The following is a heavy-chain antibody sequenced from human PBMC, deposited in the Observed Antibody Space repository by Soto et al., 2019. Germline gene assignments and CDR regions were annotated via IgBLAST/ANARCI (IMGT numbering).Heavy chain of an antibody. D-gene: IGHD3-22*01. CDR3: AGLYPYESSGYQLNY. Sequence: PSETLSLTCTVSGGSISSSSSYWGWIRQPPGKGLEWVGSIYYLGNTYYNPSLGSRVTISVDTSKNQFSLKLRSVTAADTAVFYCAGLYPYESSGYQLNYWGQGALVTVS. CDR1: GGSISSSSSY. J-gene: IGHJ4*02. CDR2: IYYLGNT. V-gene: IGHV4-39*01.